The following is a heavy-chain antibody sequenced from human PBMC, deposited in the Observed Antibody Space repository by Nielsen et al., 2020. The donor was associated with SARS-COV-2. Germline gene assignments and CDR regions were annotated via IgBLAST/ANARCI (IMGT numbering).Heavy chain of an antibody. CDR2: INHSGST. CDR1: GDSITIIGSY. CDR3: ARIVDIVATSLGYFDY. J-gene: IGHJ4*02. Sequence: SETLSLTCTVSGDSITIIGSYWTWIRQHPGKGLEWIGEINHSGSTNYNPSLKSRVTISVDTSKNQFSLKLSSVTAADTAVYYCARIVDIVATSLGYFDYWGQGTLVTVSS. V-gene: IGHV4-34*01. D-gene: IGHD5-12*01.